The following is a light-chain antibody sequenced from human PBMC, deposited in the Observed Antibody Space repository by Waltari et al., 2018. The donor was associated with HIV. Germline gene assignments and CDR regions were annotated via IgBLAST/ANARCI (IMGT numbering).Light chain of an antibody. CDR1: NTDVGRYNY. CDR2: EVS. J-gene: IGLJ1*01. CDR3: WSYTSSDTFV. Sequence: QSALTQPVSVSGSPGQSIAISCIGTNTDVGRYNYVSWYQHHPGKAPKLIIYEVSNRPSEVSNRFSGSKSGDTAFLTISGPHGEDEADYYCWSYTSSDTFVFGTGAKVTVL. V-gene: IGLV2-14*01.